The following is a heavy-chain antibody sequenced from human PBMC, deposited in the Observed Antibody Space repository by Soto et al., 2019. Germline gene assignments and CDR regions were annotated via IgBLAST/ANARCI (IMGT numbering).Heavy chain of an antibody. CDR3: VRTPTSPLRFDS. J-gene: IGHJ5*01. CDR1: GGSVSSGRYY. CDR2: IYYSGLT. D-gene: IGHD2-15*01. V-gene: IGHV4-61*01. Sequence: TSETLSLTCTVSGGSVSSGRYYWSWIRQPPGKGLEWIGYIYYSGLTNYSPSLKSRVAISIDTSKNQFSLILSSVTAADTAVYYCVRTPTSPLRFDSWGQGTLVTVSS.